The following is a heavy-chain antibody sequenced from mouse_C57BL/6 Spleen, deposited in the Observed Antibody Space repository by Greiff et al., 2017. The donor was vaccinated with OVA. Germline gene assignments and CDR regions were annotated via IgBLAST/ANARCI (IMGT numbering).Heavy chain of an antibody. CDR2: ISNGGGST. J-gene: IGHJ4*01. D-gene: IGHD3-2*02. Sequence: EVKVVESGGGLVQPGGSLKLSCAASGFTFSDYYMYWVRQTPEKRLEWVAYISNGGGSTYYPDTVKGRFTISRDNAKNTLYLQMSRLKSEDTAMYYCARTAQATYYAMDYWGQGTSVTVSS. CDR1: GFTFSDYY. V-gene: IGHV5-12*01. CDR3: ARTAQATYYAMDY.